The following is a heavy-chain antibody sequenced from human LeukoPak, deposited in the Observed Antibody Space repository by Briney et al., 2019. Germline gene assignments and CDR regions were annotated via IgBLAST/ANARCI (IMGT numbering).Heavy chain of an antibody. CDR1: GYTFTIYD. J-gene: IGHJ4*02. D-gene: IGHD1-26*01. V-gene: IGHV1-8*01. Sequence: WASVKVSCKASGYTFTIYDINWVRQATGQGLELMGWMNPNSGNTGYAQKSQGRVTMTRNTSISTAYMELSSLRSEDTAVYYCARGVGPTNFLDYWGQGTLVTVSS. CDR2: MNPNSGNT. CDR3: ARGVGPTNFLDY.